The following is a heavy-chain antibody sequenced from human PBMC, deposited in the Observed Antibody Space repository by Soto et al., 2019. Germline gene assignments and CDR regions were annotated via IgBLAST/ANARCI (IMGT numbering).Heavy chain of an antibody. CDR2: IRSCGCSI. CDR3: AKGATPYCSGGSCYFDY. Sequence: PGGSLRLSCAASGFTFSSYAMTWIRQAPGKGLEWVSPIRSCGCSIYYADSVKGRFTISRDNSKNTLYLQMNSLRAEDTAVYYCAKGATPYCSGGSCYFDYWGQGTLVTVSS. CDR1: GFTFSSYA. J-gene: IGHJ4*02. D-gene: IGHD2-15*01. V-gene: IGHV3-23*01.